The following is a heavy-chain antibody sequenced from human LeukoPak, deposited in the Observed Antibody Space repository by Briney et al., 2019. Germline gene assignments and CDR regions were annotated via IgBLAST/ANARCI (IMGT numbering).Heavy chain of an antibody. J-gene: IGHJ6*03. CDR2: ISGSGGST. CDR1: GFTFSSYA. CDR3: AKLGGQEVYNYYVGV. V-gene: IGHV3-23*01. D-gene: IGHD3-16*01. Sequence: GGSLRLSCAASGFTFSSYAMSWVRQAPGKGLEWVSAISGSGGSTYYADSVKGRFTISRDNSKNTLYLQMNSLRAEDTAVYYCAKLGGQEVYNYYVGVWGKGTTVTVSS.